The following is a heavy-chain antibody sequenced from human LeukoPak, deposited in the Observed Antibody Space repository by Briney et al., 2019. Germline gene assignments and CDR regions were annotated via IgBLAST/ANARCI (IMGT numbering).Heavy chain of an antibody. V-gene: IGHV4-34*01. Sequence: SETLSLTCAVYGGSFSGYYWTWIRQPPGKGLEWIGEIHYSGSATYNPSLKSRVTISVDTSKNQFSLNLSSVTAADTAVYYCARSGKYYDAIDYWGQGTLVTVSS. CDR1: GGSFSGYY. D-gene: IGHD3-3*01. CDR2: IHYSGSA. CDR3: ARSGKYYDAIDY. J-gene: IGHJ4*02.